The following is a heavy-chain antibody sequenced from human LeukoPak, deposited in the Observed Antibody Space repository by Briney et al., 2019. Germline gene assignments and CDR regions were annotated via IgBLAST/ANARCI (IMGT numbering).Heavy chain of an antibody. CDR2: ISSSGSTI. CDR1: GFTFSGYS. Sequence: GGSLRLSCTASGFTFSGYSMNWVRQAPGKGLEWVSYISSSGSTIYYADSVKGRFTISRDNAKNSLYLQMNSLRAEDTAVYYCARDLGGVIAPDAFDIWGQGTMVTVSS. D-gene: IGHD3-16*02. V-gene: IGHV3-48*04. J-gene: IGHJ3*02. CDR3: ARDLGGVIAPDAFDI.